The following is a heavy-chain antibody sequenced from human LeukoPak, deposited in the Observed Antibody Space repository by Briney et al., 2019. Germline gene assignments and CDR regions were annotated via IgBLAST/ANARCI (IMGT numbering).Heavy chain of an antibody. CDR1: GGTFSSYA. CDR3: ARNYGGNSNLHYY. Sequence: SVKVSCKASGGTFSSYAISWVRQAPGQGLEWMGGIIPIFGTANYAQKFQGRVTITADESTSTAYMELSSLRSEDTAVYYCARNYGGNSNLHYYWGQGTLVTVSS. J-gene: IGHJ4*02. V-gene: IGHV1-69*13. D-gene: IGHD4-23*01. CDR2: IIPIFGTA.